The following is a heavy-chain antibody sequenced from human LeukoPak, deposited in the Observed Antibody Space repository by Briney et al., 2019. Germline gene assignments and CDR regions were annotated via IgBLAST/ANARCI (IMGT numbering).Heavy chain of an antibody. CDR2: IYYSGST. J-gene: IGHJ4*02. CDR3: ARTIVDTAMEGGFDY. D-gene: IGHD5-18*01. CDR1: GGSFSGYY. Sequence: SETLSLTCAVYGGSFSGYYWSWIRQAPGKGLEWIGYIYYSGSTNYNPSLKSRGNISVDTSKNQFSLKLSAVTAADSAVYYCARTIVDTAMEGGFDYWGQGTLVTVSS. V-gene: IGHV4-34*11.